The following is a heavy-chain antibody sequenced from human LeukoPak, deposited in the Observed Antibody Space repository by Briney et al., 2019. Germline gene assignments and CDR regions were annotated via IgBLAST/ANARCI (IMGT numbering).Heavy chain of an antibody. Sequence: SETPSLTCAVSHYSINSGDYWGWIRQPPGKGLEWIGSIYHSGSTYYNPSLKSRVTISVDTSKNQFSLKLSSVTAADTAVYYCARNNSAVTTSRHDTFDIWGQGTLVTVSS. CDR2: IYHSGST. J-gene: IGHJ3*02. CDR1: HYSINSGDY. V-gene: IGHV4-38-2*01. CDR3: ARNNSAVTTSRHDTFDI. D-gene: IGHD4-17*01.